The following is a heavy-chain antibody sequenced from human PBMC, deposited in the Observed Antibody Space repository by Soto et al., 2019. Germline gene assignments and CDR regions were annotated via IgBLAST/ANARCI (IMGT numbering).Heavy chain of an antibody. V-gene: IGHV4-59*08. D-gene: IGHD3-22*01. J-gene: IGHJ4*02. CDR1: GGSISSYY. CDR2: IYYSGST. Sequence: LSLTCTVSGGSISSYYWSWIRQPPGKGLEWIGYIYYSGSTNYNPSLKSRVTISVDTSKNQFSLKLSSVTAADTAVYYCARHSNDSSGYYYASFDYWGQGTLVTVSS. CDR3: ARHSNDSSGYYYASFDY.